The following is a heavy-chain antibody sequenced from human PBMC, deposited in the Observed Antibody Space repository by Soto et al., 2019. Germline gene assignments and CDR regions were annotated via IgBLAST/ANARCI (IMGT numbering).Heavy chain of an antibody. Sequence: QVQLVQSGAEVKKPGASVKVSCKASGYTFTSYGISWVRQAPGQGLERMGWISAYNGNTNYAQKLQGRVTMTTDTSTSTAYMELRSLRSDDTAVYYCARTGYSSSWYTAPQRRGFDPWGQGTLVTVSS. J-gene: IGHJ5*02. CDR3: ARTGYSSSWYTAPQRRGFDP. CDR1: GYTFTSYG. CDR2: ISAYNGNT. D-gene: IGHD6-13*01. V-gene: IGHV1-18*04.